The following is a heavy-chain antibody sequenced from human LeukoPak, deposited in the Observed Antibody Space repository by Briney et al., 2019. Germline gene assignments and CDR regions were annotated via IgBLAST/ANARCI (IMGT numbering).Heavy chain of an antibody. D-gene: IGHD6-19*01. J-gene: IGHJ3*02. CDR2: IYYSGST. CDR3: ARRGLVRAAFDI. Sequence: SEILPLTCTVSGGSISSYYWSWIRQPPGKGLEWIGYIYYSGSTNYNPSLKSRVTISVDTSKNQFSLKLSSVTAADTAVYYWARRGLVRAAFDIWGQGTMVTVSS. CDR1: GGSISSYY. V-gene: IGHV4-59*08.